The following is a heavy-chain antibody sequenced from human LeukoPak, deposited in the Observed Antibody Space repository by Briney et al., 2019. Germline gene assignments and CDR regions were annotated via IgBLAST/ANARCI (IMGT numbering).Heavy chain of an antibody. Sequence: ASVKVSCKASGGTFSSYAISWVRQAPGQGLEWMGGIIPIFGTANYAQKFQGRVTITTDESTSTAYMELSSLRSEDTAVYYCATHDSSGNYYYYYYMDVWGKGTTVTVSS. CDR3: ATHDSSGNYYYYYYMDV. CDR1: GGTFSSYA. V-gene: IGHV1-69*05. CDR2: IIPIFGTA. J-gene: IGHJ6*03. D-gene: IGHD3-22*01.